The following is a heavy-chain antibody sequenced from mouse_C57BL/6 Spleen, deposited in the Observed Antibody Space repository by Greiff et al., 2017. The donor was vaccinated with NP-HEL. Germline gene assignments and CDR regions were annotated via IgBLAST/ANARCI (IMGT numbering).Heavy chain of an antibody. Sequence: VQLQQSGPELVKPGASVKISCKASGYSFTDYNMNWVKQSNGKSLEWIGVINPNYGTTSYNQKFKGKATLTVDQSSSTAYMQLNSLTSDDSAVYYCARYGGYSYYYAMDYWGQGTSVTVSS. CDR2: INPNYGTT. CDR3: ARYGGYSYYYAMDY. CDR1: GYSFTDYN. D-gene: IGHD2-3*01. V-gene: IGHV1-39*01. J-gene: IGHJ4*01.